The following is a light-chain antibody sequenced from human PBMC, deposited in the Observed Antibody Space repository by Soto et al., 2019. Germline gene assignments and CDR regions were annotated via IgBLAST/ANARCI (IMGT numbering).Light chain of an antibody. J-gene: IGLJ2*01. CDR2: EVS. Sequence: QSVLTQPASVSGSPGQSITISCTGTSSDVGGYNYVSWYQQHPGKAHKLMIYEVSNRPSGVANRFSGSKAGNTASLTISGLQAEDDADYYCSSYTSSSTVVFGGGTQLTVL. CDR1: SSDVGGYNY. CDR3: SSYTSSSTVV. V-gene: IGLV2-14*01.